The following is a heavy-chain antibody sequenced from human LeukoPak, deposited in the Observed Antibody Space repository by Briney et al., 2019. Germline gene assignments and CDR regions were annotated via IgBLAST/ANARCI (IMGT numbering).Heavy chain of an antibody. Sequence: PGGSLRVSCAASGFTFSNAWMSWVRQAPGKGLEWVGRIKSKTDGGTTDYAAPVKGRFTISRDDSKNTLYLQMNSLKTEDTAVYYCTTLGDMVVVPAALGFGAFDIWGQGTMVTVSS. D-gene: IGHD2-2*01. CDR3: TTLGDMVVVPAALGFGAFDI. CDR1: GFTFSNAW. J-gene: IGHJ3*02. V-gene: IGHV3-15*01. CDR2: IKSKTDGGTT.